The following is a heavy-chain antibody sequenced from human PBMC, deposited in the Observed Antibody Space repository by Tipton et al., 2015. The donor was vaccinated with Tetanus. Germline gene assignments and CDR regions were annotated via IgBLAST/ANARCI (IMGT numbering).Heavy chain of an antibody. CDR2: IYSGGST. D-gene: IGHD6-19*01. CDR3: ARGKAELLAVAPYFDY. CDR1: GFTVSSNY. J-gene: IGHJ4*02. V-gene: IGHV3-66*01. Sequence: SLRLSCAASGFTVSSNYMSWVRQAPGKGLEWVSVIYSGGSTYYADSVKGRFTISRDNSKNTLYLQMNSLRAEDTAVYYCARGKAELLAVAPYFDYWGQGTLVTVSS.